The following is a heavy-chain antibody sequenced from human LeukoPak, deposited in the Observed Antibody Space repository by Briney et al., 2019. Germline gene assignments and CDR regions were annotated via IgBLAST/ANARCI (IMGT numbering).Heavy chain of an antibody. CDR3: AKSAGTATIYFDS. CDR1: GFAFGSFA. Sequence: GGSLRLSCTASGFAFGSFAMAWVRQAPGKGLEGVAAIGSDGDRVHEDLVKGRFTISRDNSKSTLYLQMDNLRVEDTAVYFCAKSAGTATIYFDSWGQGALVTVSS. CDR2: IGSDGDRV. J-gene: IGHJ4*02. D-gene: IGHD1-1*01. V-gene: IGHV3-23*01.